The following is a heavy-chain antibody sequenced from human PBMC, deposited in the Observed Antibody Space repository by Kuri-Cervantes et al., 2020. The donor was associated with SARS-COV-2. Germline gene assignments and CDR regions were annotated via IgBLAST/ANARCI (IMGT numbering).Heavy chain of an antibody. D-gene: IGHD4-17*01. V-gene: IGHV3-48*04. CDR1: GFTFSSYS. CDR3: AREEAYGDYGWLDY. CDR2: ISSSGSTI. Sequence: GESLKISCAASGFTFSSYSMSWIRQAPGKGLEWVSYISSSGSTIYYADSVKGRFTISRDNAKNSLYLQMNSLRAEDTAVYYCAREEAYGDYGWLDYWGQGTLVTVSS. J-gene: IGHJ4*02.